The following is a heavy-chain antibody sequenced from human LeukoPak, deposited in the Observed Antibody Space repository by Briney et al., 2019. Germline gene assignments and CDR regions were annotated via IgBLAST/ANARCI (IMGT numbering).Heavy chain of an antibody. V-gene: IGHV1-2*02. J-gene: IGHJ4*02. CDR2: INPNSGGT. D-gene: IGHD3-10*01. Sequence: ASVKVSCKASGYTFTGYYMHRVRQAPGQGLEWMGWINPNSGGTNYAQKFQGRVTMTRDTSISTAYMELSRLRSDDTAVYYCARELAYYGSGSYSVFDYWGQGTLVTVSS. CDR1: GYTFTGYY. CDR3: ARELAYYGSGSYSVFDY.